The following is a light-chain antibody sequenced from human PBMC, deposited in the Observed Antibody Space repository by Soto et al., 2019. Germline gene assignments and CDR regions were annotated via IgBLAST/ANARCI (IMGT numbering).Light chain of an antibody. J-gene: IGKJ2*01. CDR2: GAS. Sequence: EIVMTQSPATLSVSPGERATLSCRASQSVSSNLAWYQQTPGQAPRLLIYGASTRATGIPARFSGSGSGIEFTLTISSLQSEDFAVYYCQQYNNWPPSYTFGQGTKVDI. CDR3: QQYNNWPPSYT. CDR1: QSVSSN. V-gene: IGKV3-15*01.